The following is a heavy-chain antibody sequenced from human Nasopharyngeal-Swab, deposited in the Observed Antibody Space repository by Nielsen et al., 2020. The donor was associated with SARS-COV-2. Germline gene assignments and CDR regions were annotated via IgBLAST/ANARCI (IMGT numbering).Heavy chain of an antibody. D-gene: IGHD5-24*01. CDR1: GFTFTSYA. Sequence: GESLKISCATSGFTFTSYAMHWVRQAPGKGLQWVAFIWYDGSNKYYADSVRGRFTISRDSSKNTLSLQMNSLRAEDTAVYYCARDIQMGGMDVWGQGTTVTVSS. V-gene: IGHV3-33*01. CDR3: ARDIQMGGMDV. J-gene: IGHJ6*02. CDR2: IWYDGSNK.